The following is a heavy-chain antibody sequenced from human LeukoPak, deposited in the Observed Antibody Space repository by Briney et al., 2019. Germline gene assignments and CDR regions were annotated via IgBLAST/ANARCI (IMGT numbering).Heavy chain of an antibody. CDR3: ARSSTVTPTVLGAFDI. D-gene: IGHD4-17*01. Sequence: SETLSLTCAVYGGSFSGYYWGWIRQPPGKGLEWIGSIYYSGSTYYNPSLKSRVTISVDTSKNQFPLKLSSVTAADTAVYYCARSSTVTPTVLGAFDIWGQGTMVTVSS. CDR2: IYYSGST. J-gene: IGHJ3*02. CDR1: GGSFSGYY. V-gene: IGHV4-39*01.